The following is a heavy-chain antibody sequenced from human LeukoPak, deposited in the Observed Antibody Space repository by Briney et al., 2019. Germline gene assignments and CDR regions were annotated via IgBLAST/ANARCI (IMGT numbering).Heavy chain of an antibody. Sequence: PGWSLRLSCAASGFTFTDYYMSWIRQAPGKGLEWVSYISGSDSITFYADSVKGRFIISRDNAKNSLYLQMNSLRVEDTAVYYCARSDYLNFAAHFDYWGQGSLVTVSS. CDR1: GFTFTDYY. V-gene: IGHV3-11*01. CDR2: ISGSDSIT. D-gene: IGHD4-11*01. CDR3: ARSDYLNFAAHFDY. J-gene: IGHJ4*02.